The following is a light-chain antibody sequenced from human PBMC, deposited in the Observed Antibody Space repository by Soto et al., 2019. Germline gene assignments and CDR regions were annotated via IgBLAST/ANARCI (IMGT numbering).Light chain of an antibody. CDR3: QQYNNWPPLT. CDR1: QSVSRN. V-gene: IGKV3D-15*01. CDR2: GAS. J-gene: IGKJ4*01. Sequence: EIVMTQSPATLSVSPGERATLSCRASQSVSRNLAWYQQKPCQAPRLHIYGASTRSTGVPARFSGTGSGTEFSLTISSLQSADFAIYYCQQYNNWPPLTFGGGTKVEIK.